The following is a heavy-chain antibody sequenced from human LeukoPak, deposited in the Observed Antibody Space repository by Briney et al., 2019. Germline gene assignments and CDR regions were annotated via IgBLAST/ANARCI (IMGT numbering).Heavy chain of an antibody. D-gene: IGHD3-22*01. V-gene: IGHV3-23*01. J-gene: IGHJ4*02. CDR1: GFTFSSYA. Sequence: GGSLRLSCAASGFTFSSYAMNWVRQAPGKGLEWVSVISGSGGSTSYADSVKGRFTISRDTSKNALYLQMNSLRAEDTAVYYCAPGLRSNGYPSWGQGTLVTVSA. CDR3: APGLRSNGYPS. CDR2: ISGSGGST.